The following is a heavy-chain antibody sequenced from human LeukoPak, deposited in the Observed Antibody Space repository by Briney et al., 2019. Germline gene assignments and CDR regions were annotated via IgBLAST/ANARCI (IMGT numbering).Heavy chain of an antibody. Sequence: SETLSLTCAVYGGSFSGYYWSWIRQPPGKGLEWIGEINHSGSTNYNPSLKSRVTISVDTSKNQFSLKLSSVTAADTAVYYCARLTGRPSHHFDYWGQGTLVTVSS. CDR2: INHSGST. CDR1: GGSFSGYY. D-gene: IGHD1-1*01. J-gene: IGHJ4*02. V-gene: IGHV4-34*01. CDR3: ARLTGRPSHHFDY.